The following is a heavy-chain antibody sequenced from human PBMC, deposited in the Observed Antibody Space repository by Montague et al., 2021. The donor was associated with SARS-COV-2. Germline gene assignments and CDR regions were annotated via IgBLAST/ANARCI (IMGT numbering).Heavy chain of an antibody. V-gene: IGHV4-34*01. D-gene: IGHD3-22*01. J-gene: IGHJ4*02. CDR1: DGSFSDYS. CDR3: ARGRQHINMVVVVVTGGEYYFDX. CDR2: INHRGST. Sequence: SETLSLTCAVYDGSFSDYSWTWIRQSPGKGLEWSGEINHRGSTTYNPSLKSRVTISVDTSKNQFSLKMTSVTAADTAVYYCARGRQHINMVVVVVTGGEYYFDXWGQGTLVAVSS.